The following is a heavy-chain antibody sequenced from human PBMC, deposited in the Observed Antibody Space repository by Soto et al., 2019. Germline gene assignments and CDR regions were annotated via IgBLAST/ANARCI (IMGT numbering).Heavy chain of an antibody. CDR3: ERANSRSPPFEDYFDY. CDR2: INPDGSEK. V-gene: IGHV3-7*04. D-gene: IGHD6-13*01. Sequence: GGSLRLSCAASGFTFSRHWMTWVRQAPGKGLEWVANINPDGSEKFSVDSVKGRFTISRDNAKNSLYLQMNSLRAEDTAVYFCERANSRSPPFEDYFDYWGQGALVTVSS. CDR1: GFTFSRHW. J-gene: IGHJ4*02.